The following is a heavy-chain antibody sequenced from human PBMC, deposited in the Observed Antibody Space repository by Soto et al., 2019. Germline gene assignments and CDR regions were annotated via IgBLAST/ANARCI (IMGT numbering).Heavy chain of an antibody. V-gene: IGHV3-21*06. Sequence: GGSLRRCYAASGFTFTRYSMNWVRQAPGKGLEWVSSISSTTNYIYYGDSMKGRFTISRDNAKNSLYLEMNSLRAEDTAVYYCARESEDLTSNFDYWGQGTLVSVSS. CDR1: GFTFTRYS. J-gene: IGHJ4*02. CDR3: ARESEDLTSNFDY. CDR2: ISSTTNYI.